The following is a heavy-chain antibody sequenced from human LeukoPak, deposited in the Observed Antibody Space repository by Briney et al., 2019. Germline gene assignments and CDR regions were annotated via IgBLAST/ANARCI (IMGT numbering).Heavy chain of an antibody. CDR2: INPSGGST. D-gene: IGHD4-17*01. CDR3: ARSGEGGLRKIGGTYYYYYMDV. CDR1: GYTFTSYY. J-gene: IGHJ6*03. V-gene: IGHV1-46*01. Sequence: GASVKVSCKASGYTFTSYYMHWVRQAPGQGLEWMGIINPSGGSTSYAQKFQGRVTMTRDTSTSTVYMELSSLRSEDTAVYYCARSGEGGLRKIGGTYYYYYMDVWGKGTTVTISS.